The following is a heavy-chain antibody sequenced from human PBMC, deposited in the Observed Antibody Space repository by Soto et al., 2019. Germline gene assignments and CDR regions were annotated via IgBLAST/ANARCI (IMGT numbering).Heavy chain of an antibody. CDR1: GFTFSTYW. CDR2: LDQDGSER. CDR3: VCGGNFFVY. D-gene: IGHD3-16*01. Sequence: PGGSLRLSCAASGFTFSTYWMTWVRQPPGKGLEWVANLDQDGSERYYVDSVRGRFTISRDNTKNSLILQMNSLRTEDTAVYYCVCGGNFFVYWGQGTLVTVSS. V-gene: IGHV3-7*01. J-gene: IGHJ4*01.